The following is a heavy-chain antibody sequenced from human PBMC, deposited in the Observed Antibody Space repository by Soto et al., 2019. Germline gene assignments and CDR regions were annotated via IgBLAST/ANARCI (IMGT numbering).Heavy chain of an antibody. J-gene: IGHJ4*02. V-gene: IGHV1-46*01. CDR1: AYSFRDYY. D-gene: IGHD3-16*01. Sequence: ASVKVSCKTSAYSFRDYYMHWVRQAPGQGLEWMGAINPYDGGTNYAQKVQGRVIMTRDTSTKTVYMELTSLRSEDTAVYYCAREVPGGYYFDSWGRGTLVTVSS. CDR2: INPYDGGT. CDR3: AREVPGGYYFDS.